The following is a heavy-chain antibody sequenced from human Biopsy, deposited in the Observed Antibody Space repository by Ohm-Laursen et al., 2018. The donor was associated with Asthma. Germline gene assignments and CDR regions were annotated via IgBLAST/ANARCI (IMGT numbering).Heavy chain of an antibody. J-gene: IGHJ3*02. Sequence: SLRLSCAASGFVFSQCGMHWVRQGPGKGLEWVALVSSDGHNKYYEDSVKGRFTISRDNSRNRLYLQINRLTVEDSAVYFCARQSGQDYGDSSGFDIWGQGTKVTVSS. CDR1: GFVFSQCG. D-gene: IGHD3-22*01. V-gene: IGHV3-30*03. CDR3: ARQSGQDYGDSSGFDI. CDR2: VSSDGHNK.